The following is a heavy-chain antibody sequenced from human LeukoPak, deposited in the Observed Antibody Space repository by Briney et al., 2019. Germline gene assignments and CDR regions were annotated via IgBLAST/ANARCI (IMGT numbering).Heavy chain of an antibody. Sequence: PGGSLRLSCAASGFTFSSYSMNWVRQAPGKGLEWVSSISSSSSYIYYADSVKGRFTISRDNAKNSLYLQMNSLRTEDTAVYYCARRTGNGDYNWFDPWGQGTLVTVSS. V-gene: IGHV3-21*01. CDR1: GFTFSSYS. D-gene: IGHD1-1*01. J-gene: IGHJ5*02. CDR3: ARRTGNGDYNWFDP. CDR2: ISSSSSYI.